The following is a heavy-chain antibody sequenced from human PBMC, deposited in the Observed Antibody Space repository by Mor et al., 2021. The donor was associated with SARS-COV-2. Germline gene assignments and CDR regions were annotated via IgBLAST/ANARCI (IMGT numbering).Heavy chain of an antibody. CDR2: INTNTGNP. CDR3: AREGDYGGNSVHY. V-gene: IGHV7-4-1*02. Sequence: GWINTNTGNPTYAQGFTGRFVFSLDTSLSTAYLQINSLEAEDTAVYYCAREGDYGGNSVHYWGQGTLVTVSS. J-gene: IGHJ4*02. D-gene: IGHD2-21*02.